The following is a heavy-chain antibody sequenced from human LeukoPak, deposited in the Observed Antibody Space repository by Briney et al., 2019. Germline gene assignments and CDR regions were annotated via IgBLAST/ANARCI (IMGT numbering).Heavy chain of an antibody. CDR3: AKDARRSSGWFFLDY. CDR2: ISGSGGST. D-gene: IGHD6-19*01. J-gene: IGHJ4*02. Sequence: GGSLRLSCAVSGFTFSSYDMSWVRQAPGKGLEWVSGISGSGGSTYYADSVKGRFTISRDNARNSVSLQMISLRAEDTAVYYCAKDARRSSGWFFLDYWGQGILVTVSS. CDR1: GFTFSSYD. V-gene: IGHV3-23*01.